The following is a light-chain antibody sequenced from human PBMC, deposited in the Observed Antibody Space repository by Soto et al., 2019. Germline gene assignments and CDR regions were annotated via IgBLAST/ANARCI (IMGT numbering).Light chain of an antibody. CDR2: GAS. J-gene: IGKJ5*01. CDR3: QPYAGTPTT. CDR1: QTVSNNC. Sequence: IVWTQSPATLSSFPVDRVTLSSRASQTVSNNCLAWCQQEPRQAPRVIMYGASRRATGSPYRFRGGGSGTDVTLTIKSLEPEDFAVYFCQPYAGTPTTFAPGTRLEV. V-gene: IGKV3-20*01.